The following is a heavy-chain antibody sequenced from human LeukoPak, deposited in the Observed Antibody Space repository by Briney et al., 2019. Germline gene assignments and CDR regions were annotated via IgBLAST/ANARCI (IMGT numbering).Heavy chain of an antibody. CDR3: ARGGRVVPAASFDP. CDR2: IYYSGST. J-gene: IGHJ5*02. Sequence: SETLSLTCTVSGGSISSGDYYWSWIRQPPGKGLEWIGYIYYSGSTYYNPSLKSRVTISVDTSKNQFSPKLSSVTAADTAVYYCARGGRVVPAASFDPWGQGTLVTVSS. D-gene: IGHD2-2*01. V-gene: IGHV4-30-4*01. CDR1: GGSISSGDYY.